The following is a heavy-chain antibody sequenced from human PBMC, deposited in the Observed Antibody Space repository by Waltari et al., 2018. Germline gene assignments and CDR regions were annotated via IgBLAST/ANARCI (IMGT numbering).Heavy chain of an antibody. CDR2: IDYSGTT. J-gene: IGHJ3*01. Sequence: QVVLQESGPGLVKPSETLSLTCSVSGDSMNNYLWTWIRQTPGKGSAWIGSIDYSGTTNYNPARKSRVTISLDTSKNQFSLKLNAVTAADSAVYYCAREPGYCRGGSCYFSGDNAYDVWGRGTMVTVSS. D-gene: IGHD2-15*01. V-gene: IGHV4-59*01. CDR3: AREPGYCRGGSCYFSGDNAYDV. CDR1: GDSMNNYL.